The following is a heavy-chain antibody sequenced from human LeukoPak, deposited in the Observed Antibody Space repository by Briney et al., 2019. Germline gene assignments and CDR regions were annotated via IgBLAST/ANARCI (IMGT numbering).Heavy chain of an antibody. CDR2: IYYSGSS. CDR1: GGSINNGGYY. CDR3: AREDCSSTSCYSDAFDI. J-gene: IGHJ3*02. V-gene: IGHV4-30-4*01. D-gene: IGHD2-2*01. Sequence: SQTLSLTCTVSGGSINNGGYYWSWIRQHPGKGLEWIGYIYYSGSSYYNPSLRSRVTISVDKSKNQFSLKLSSVTAADTAVYYCAREDCSSTSCYSDAFDIWGQGTMVTVSS.